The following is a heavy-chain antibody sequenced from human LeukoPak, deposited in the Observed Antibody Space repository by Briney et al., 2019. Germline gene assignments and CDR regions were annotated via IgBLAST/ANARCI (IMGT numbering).Heavy chain of an antibody. V-gene: IGHV4-38-2*02. D-gene: IGHD6-6*01. CDR2: INHSGST. CDR3: ARRTSIAARPYYYYYYMDV. CDR1: GYSISSGYY. Sequence: SETLSLTCTVSGYSISSGYYWGWIRQPPGKGLEWIGEINHSGSTNYNPSLKSRVTISVDTSKNQFSLKLSSVTAADTAVYYCARRTSIAARPYYYYYYMDVWGKGTTVTVSS. J-gene: IGHJ6*03.